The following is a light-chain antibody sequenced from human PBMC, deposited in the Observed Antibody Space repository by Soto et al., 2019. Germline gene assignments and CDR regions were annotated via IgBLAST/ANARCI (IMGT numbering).Light chain of an antibody. V-gene: IGKV1-5*01. CDR1: QSISSW. CDR2: DAS. Sequence: DIQMTQSPATLSASVGDRVTITCRASQSISSWLAWYQQKPGKAPKLLIYDASSLESGVPSRFSGSGSRTEFTLTISSLQPDDFATYYFQQYNSYSWTIGQGTKGEIK. CDR3: QQYNSYSWT. J-gene: IGKJ1*01.